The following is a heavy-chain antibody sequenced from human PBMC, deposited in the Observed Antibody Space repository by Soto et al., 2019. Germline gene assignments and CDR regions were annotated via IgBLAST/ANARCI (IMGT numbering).Heavy chain of an antibody. CDR3: ARTNEDIVVVVAATGPDYYYYYYMDV. CDR2: IYPGDSDT. D-gene: IGHD2-15*01. Sequence: PGESLKISCKGSGYSFTSYWIGWVRQMPGKGLEWMGIIYPGDSDTRYRPSFQGQVTISADKSISTAYLQWSSLKASDTAMYYCARTNEDIVVVVAATGPDYYYYYYMDVWGKGTTVTVSS. V-gene: IGHV5-51*01. J-gene: IGHJ6*03. CDR1: GYSFTSYW.